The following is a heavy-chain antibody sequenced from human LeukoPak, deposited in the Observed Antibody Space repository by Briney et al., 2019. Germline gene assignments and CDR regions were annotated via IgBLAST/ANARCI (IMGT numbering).Heavy chain of an antibody. D-gene: IGHD2-2*01. Sequence: GGSERLSCAASGYTFGNYGVNWVRHAPGKGLEWVSYISCSGYIQYADSVKGRFTISRDNAKNSLYLQMNSLRDEDTAVYYCARAYCSSTSCYGFYLDHWGQGTLVTV. CDR1: GYTFGNYG. J-gene: IGHJ4*02. CDR3: ARAYCSSTSCYGFYLDH. CDR2: ISCSGYI. V-gene: IGHV3-48*02.